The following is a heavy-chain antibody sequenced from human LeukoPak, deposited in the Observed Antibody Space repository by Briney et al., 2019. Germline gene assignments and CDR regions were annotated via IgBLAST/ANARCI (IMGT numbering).Heavy chain of an antibody. CDR1: GFTVSSNY. D-gene: IGHD2-15*01. J-gene: IGHJ3*02. Sequence: QTGGSLRLSCAASGFTVSSNYMSWVRQAPGKGLEWVSVIYSGGSTYYADSVKGRFAISRDNSKNTLYLQMNSLRAEDTAVYYCARDRSSGGPDAFDIWGQGTMVIVSS. CDR3: ARDRSSGGPDAFDI. CDR2: IYSGGST. V-gene: IGHV3-66*01.